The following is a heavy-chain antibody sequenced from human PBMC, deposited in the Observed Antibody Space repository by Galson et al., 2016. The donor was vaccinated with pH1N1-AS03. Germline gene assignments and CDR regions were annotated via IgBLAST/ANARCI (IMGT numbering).Heavy chain of an antibody. CDR1: DYSITTGHY. D-gene: IGHD5-18*01. CDR2: ISYTGTP. V-gene: IGHV4-38-2*01. Sequence: SETLSLTCSVSDYSITTGHYWGWIRQPPGKGLEWIGHISYTGTPFYDPSLNSRVTISVDTSVNHFSLRLTSVTAAVTAIYYCVVLTTGYRSGGGSVDHWGQGTLVAVSS. J-gene: IGHJ5*02. CDR3: VVLTTGYRSGGGSVDH.